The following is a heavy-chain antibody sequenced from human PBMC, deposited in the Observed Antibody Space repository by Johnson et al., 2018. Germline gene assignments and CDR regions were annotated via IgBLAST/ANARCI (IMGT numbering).Heavy chain of an antibody. J-gene: IGHJ6*02. CDR1: GFTLSSYD. CDR3: ARRHALDV. CDR2: VSSDGYNK. Sequence: QVQLQESGGGVVHSGGSLRLSCAASGFTLSSYDMHWVRQVPGKGLEWVAGVSSDGYNKYYGDCVKGRFTISRDNSKNTLNLQMDSLRVEDTAVYYCARRHALDVWGQGTTVTVSS. V-gene: IGHV3-33*05.